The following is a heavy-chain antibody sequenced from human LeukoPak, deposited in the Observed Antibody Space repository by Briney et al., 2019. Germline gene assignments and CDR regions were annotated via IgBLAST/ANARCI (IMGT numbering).Heavy chain of an antibody. CDR1: GGTFSSYA. V-gene: IGHV1-69*04. CDR2: IIPILGIA. Sequence: SVKVSCKASGGTFSSYAISWVRQAPGQGLEWMGRIIPILGIANYAQKFQGRVTITADKSTSTAYMELSSLRSEDTAVYYCARVQSQFFIVAPGIAFDIWGQGTMVTVSS. D-gene: IGHD6-13*01. J-gene: IGHJ3*02. CDR3: ARVQSQFFIVAPGIAFDI.